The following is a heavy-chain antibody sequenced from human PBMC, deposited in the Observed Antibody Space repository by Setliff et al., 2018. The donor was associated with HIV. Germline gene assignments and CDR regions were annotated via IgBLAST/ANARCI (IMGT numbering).Heavy chain of an antibody. CDR3: ARVSRSGWFFDW. CDR2: ISSYNGNT. D-gene: IGHD6-19*01. Sequence: ASVKVSCKASGYNFSSNGISWVRQAPGQGLEWMGWISSYNGNTKYAQKVQDRVTMTKDTSTSTAYMELRSLRSGDTAVYYCARVSRSGWFFDWWGQGSLVTAPQ. V-gene: IGHV1-18*01. CDR1: GYNFSSNG. J-gene: IGHJ4*02.